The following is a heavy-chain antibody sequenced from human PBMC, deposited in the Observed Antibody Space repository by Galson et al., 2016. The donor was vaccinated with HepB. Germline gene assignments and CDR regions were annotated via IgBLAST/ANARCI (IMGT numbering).Heavy chain of an antibody. Sequence: SLRLSCAASGFNFSRYVMAGVRQSPGKGLDWVSGIIGSGATTFYADSLEGRFTISRDNSRNTLDLQINRLRAEDTAVYYCARSYYHDLGTYYMDPHWGQGALVTVSS. CDR2: IIGSGATT. CDR3: ARSYYHDLGTYYMDPH. V-gene: IGHV3-23*01. J-gene: IGHJ4*02. CDR1: GFNFSRYV. D-gene: IGHD3-10*01.